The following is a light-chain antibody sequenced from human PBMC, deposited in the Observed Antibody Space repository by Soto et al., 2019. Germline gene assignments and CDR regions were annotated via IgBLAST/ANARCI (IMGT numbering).Light chain of an antibody. CDR2: GAS. J-gene: IGKJ1*01. V-gene: IGKV3-15*01. Sequence: EIVVTQSPATLSVSPGERATLSCRASQSVSSNLAWYQQKPGQAPRLLMYGASTRATRIPARFSGSGSGTEFTLTISSLQPDDFATYFCQQYISYWKLDQGTKVDIK. CDR3: QQYISYWK. CDR1: QSVSSN.